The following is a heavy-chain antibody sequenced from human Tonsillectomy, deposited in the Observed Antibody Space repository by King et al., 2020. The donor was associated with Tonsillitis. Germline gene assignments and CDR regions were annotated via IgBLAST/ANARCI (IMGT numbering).Heavy chain of an antibody. D-gene: IGHD6-13*01. CDR1: GGSISRSSYY. J-gene: IGHJ4*02. CDR3: ATFTGYSSSWTFDY. V-gene: IGHV4-39*07. Sequence: LQESGPGLVKPSETLSLTCTVSGGSISRSSYYWGWIRQPPGKGLEWIGSIYYSGSTYYNPSLKSRVTISVDTSKNQFSLKLSSVTAADTAVYYCATFTGYSSSWTFDYWGQGTLVTVSS. CDR2: IYYSGST.